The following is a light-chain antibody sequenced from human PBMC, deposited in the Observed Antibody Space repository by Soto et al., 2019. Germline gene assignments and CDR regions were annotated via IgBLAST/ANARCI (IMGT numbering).Light chain of an antibody. J-gene: IGKJ1*01. Sequence: DIQMTQSPSTLSASIGDRVTITCRASRNIGSWLAWYQQKAGKAPNLLIYKASTLETGVPSRFSGSASGTEFTLTISSLQPDDFATYYCQQSYDMPWTFGQGTKVDIK. V-gene: IGKV1-5*03. CDR3: QQSYDMPWT. CDR2: KAS. CDR1: RNIGSW.